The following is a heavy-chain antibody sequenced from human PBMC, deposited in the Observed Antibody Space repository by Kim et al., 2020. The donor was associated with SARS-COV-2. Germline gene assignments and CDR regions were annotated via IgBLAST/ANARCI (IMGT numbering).Heavy chain of an antibody. D-gene: IGHD3-10*01. V-gene: IGHV3-9*01. CDR2: ISWNSGSI. Sequence: GGSLRLSCAASGFTFDDYAMHWVRQAPGKGLEWVSGISWNSGSIGYADSVKGRFTISRDNAKNSLYLQMNSLRAEDTALYYCAKFPYGSGSYVPPPRYYYYGMDVWGQGTTVTVSS. J-gene: IGHJ6*02. CDR3: AKFPYGSGSYVPPPRYYYYGMDV. CDR1: GFTFDDYA.